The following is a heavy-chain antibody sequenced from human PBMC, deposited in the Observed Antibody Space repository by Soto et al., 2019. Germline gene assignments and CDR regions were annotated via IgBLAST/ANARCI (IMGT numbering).Heavy chain of an antibody. CDR2: IYYSGST. D-gene: IGHD2-2*01. Sequence: SETLSLTCTVSGGSISSSSYYWGWIRQPPGKGLEWIGSIYYSGSTYYNPSLKSRVTISVDTSKNQFSLKLSSVTAADTAVYYCARVVPAAIRDWFDPWGQGTLVTVSS. CDR1: GGSISSSSYY. CDR3: ARVVPAAIRDWFDP. J-gene: IGHJ5*02. V-gene: IGHV4-39*01.